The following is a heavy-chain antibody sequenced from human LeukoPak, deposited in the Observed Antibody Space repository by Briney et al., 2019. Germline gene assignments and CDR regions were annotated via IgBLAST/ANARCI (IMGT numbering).Heavy chain of an antibody. Sequence: HGESLKISCKGSGCSFSTYWIGWVRQLPGKRLEWMGIIYPRDSDIRYSPSFQGQVTISADKSISTAYLQWCSLKASDAGTCYCARGSSGYWFEPSGEGALVTVSS. V-gene: IGHV5-51*01. CDR1: GCSFSTYW. CDR3: ARGSSGYWFEP. D-gene: IGHD6-19*01. CDR2: IYPRDSDI. J-gene: IGHJ5*02.